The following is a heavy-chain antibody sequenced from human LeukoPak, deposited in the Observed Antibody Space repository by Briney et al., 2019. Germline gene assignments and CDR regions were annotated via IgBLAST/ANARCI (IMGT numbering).Heavy chain of an antibody. J-gene: IGHJ3*02. CDR3: ARHKPTTVVTFDAFDI. V-gene: IGHV4-39*01. CDR2: IYYSGST. Sequence: ASETLSLTCTVSGGSISSSSYYWGWIRQPPGKGLEWIGSIYYSGSTYYNPSLKSRVTISVDTSKNQFSLKLSSVTAAGTAVYYCARHKPTTVVTFDAFDIWGQGTMVTVSS. D-gene: IGHD4-23*01. CDR1: GGSISSSSYY.